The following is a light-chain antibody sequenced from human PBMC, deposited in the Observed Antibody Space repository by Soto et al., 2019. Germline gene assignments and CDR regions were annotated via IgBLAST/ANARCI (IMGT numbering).Light chain of an antibody. V-gene: IGLV2-23*02. CDR1: SSDVGSYNF. CDR3: CSYATTFTWV. Sequence: QSVLTQPASVSGSPGQSITISCTGTSSDVGSYNFVSWYQHHPGKAPKLIIYEVNKRPSGVSNRFSGSKSGNTASLTISGLQAEDETDYYCCSYATTFTWVFGGGTKLTVL. J-gene: IGLJ3*02. CDR2: EVN.